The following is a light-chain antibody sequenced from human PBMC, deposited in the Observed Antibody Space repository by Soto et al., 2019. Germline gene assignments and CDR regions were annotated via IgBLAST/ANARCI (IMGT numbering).Light chain of an antibody. CDR2: KAS. Sequence: DIQKTQSPSTLSASVGDRVTITCRASQSITDWLAWYQQKPGKAPKLLIYKASNLEGGVPSRFSGSGSGTEFTLTISSVQPDDFATYYCQYWDNYSWTFGQGTKVEIK. J-gene: IGKJ1*01. CDR3: QYWDNYSWT. V-gene: IGKV1-5*03. CDR1: QSITDW.